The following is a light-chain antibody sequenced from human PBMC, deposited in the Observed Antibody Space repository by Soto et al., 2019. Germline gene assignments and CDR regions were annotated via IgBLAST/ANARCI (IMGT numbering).Light chain of an antibody. CDR1: QSVSSSY. CDR3: QQYGSSLGFT. CDR2: GAS. V-gene: IGKV3-20*01. J-gene: IGKJ3*01. Sequence: EIVLTQSPDTLSLSPGERATLSCRASQSVSSSYLAWYQQKPGQAPRLLIYGASSRATGIPDRFSGSGSGTDFTLTISRLEPEDFAVYYCQQYGSSLGFTFGPGTKVDI.